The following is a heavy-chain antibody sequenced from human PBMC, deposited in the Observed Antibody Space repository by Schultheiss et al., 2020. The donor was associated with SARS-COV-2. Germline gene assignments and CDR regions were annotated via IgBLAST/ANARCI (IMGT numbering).Heavy chain of an antibody. J-gene: IGHJ4*02. Sequence: GGSLRLSCAASGFTFSSYAMNWVRQAPGQGLEWVSTVSGSGDRIYYADSVKGRLTISRDNSINTLYLQMNSLRAEDTALYFCARDRDDSIWHGLNFIDSWGQGTLVTVSS. CDR2: VSGSGDRI. V-gene: IGHV3-23*01. CDR1: GFTFSSYA. CDR3: ARDRDDSIWHGLNFIDS. D-gene: IGHD4-11*01.